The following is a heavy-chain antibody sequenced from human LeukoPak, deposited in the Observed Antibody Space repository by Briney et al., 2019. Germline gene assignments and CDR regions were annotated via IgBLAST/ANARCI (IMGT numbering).Heavy chain of an antibody. V-gene: IGHV1-69*13. Sequence: VASVKVSCKASGGTLSSYAISWVRQAPGQGLEWMGGIIPIFGTANYAQKFQGRVTITADESTSTAYMELSSLRSEDTAVYYCASVPVHYYGSGSYLLDYWGQGTLVTVSS. CDR1: GGTLSSYA. J-gene: IGHJ4*02. D-gene: IGHD3-10*01. CDR2: IIPIFGTA. CDR3: ASVPVHYYGSGSYLLDY.